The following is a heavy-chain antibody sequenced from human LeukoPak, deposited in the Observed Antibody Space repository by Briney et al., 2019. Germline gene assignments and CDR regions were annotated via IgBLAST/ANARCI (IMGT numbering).Heavy chain of an antibody. Sequence: GGSLRLSCAASGFTFSSYAMHWVRQAPGKGLEWVAVISYDGSNKYYADSVKGRFTISRDNSKNTLYLQMNSLRAEDTAVYYCARGGRRIAAAANWFDPRGQGTLVTVSS. J-gene: IGHJ5*02. CDR2: ISYDGSNK. D-gene: IGHD6-13*01. CDR1: GFTFSSYA. CDR3: ARGGRRIAAAANWFDP. V-gene: IGHV3-30-3*01.